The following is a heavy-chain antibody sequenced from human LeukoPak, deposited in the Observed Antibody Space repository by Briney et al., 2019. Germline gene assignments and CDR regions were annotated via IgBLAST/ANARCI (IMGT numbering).Heavy chain of an antibody. CDR1: GFTFSNYG. CDR2: IWNDGTYD. CDR3: AKPTRGGGGSFLIEQ. J-gene: IGHJ4*02. Sequence: GGSLRLSCAASGFTFSNYGMHWVRQTPDKGLEWVAIIWNDGTYDYYADSVKGRFTISRDNSKNMLCLQMNSLRAEDTAVYYCAKPTRGGGGSFLIEQWGQGTLVTVSS. V-gene: IGHV3-33*06. D-gene: IGHD1-26*01.